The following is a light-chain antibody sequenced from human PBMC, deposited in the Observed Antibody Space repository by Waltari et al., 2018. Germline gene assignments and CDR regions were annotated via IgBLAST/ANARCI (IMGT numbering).Light chain of an antibody. CDR3: CSYAGSSTPVI. V-gene: IGLV2-23*02. CDR2: DVS. J-gene: IGLJ2*01. Sequence: QSALTQPASVSGSPGQSITISCTGTSTDVGGYNYVSLYQQHPGKAPKFIIYDVSKRPSGVSNRFSGSKSGNTASLTISGLQAEDEADYYCCSYAGSSTPVIFGGGTKLTVL. CDR1: STDVGGYNY.